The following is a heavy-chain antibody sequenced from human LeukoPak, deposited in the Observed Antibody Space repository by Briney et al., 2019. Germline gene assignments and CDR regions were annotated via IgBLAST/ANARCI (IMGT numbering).Heavy chain of an antibody. CDR3: ARDLEGVVPHYYGMDV. V-gene: IGHV1-8*01. CDR1: GYTFTSYD. Sequence: PQASVKVSCKASGYTFTSYDINWVRQATGQGLEWMGWMNPNSGNTGYAQKFQGRVTMTRNTSISTAYMELSGLRSEDTAVYYCARDLEGVVPHYYGMDVWGQGTTVTVSS. CDR2: MNPNSGNT. D-gene: IGHD3-3*01. J-gene: IGHJ6*02.